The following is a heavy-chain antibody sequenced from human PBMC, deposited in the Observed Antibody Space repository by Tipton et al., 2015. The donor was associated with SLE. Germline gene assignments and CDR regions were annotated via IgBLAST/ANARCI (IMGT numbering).Heavy chain of an antibody. V-gene: IGHV4-59*04. CDR1: GGSISSYY. CDR3: ASGGLTGVPGIAATVSQNYFDS. Sequence: TLSLTCSVSGGSISSYYWSWIRQPPGKGLEWIGEIDDSGSANYNPSLKSRVTISEGMSKNQFSLRLTSVTAADTAVYYCASGGLTGVPGIAATVSQNYFDSWGQGTLVTVSS. CDR2: IDDSGSA. D-gene: IGHD6-13*01. J-gene: IGHJ4*02.